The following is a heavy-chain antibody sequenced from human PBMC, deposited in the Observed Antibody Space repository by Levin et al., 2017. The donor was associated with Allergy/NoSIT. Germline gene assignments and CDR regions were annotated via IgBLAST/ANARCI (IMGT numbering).Heavy chain of an antibody. CDR2: IYYSGST. D-gene: IGHD6-13*01. J-gene: IGHJ6*02. CDR1: GGSMSNY. CDR3: ARDRSIIAASGTHYDYGMDV. V-gene: IGHV4-59*01. Sequence: SETLSLTCTVSGGSMSNYWSWIRQPPGKGLEWIGYIYYSGSTNYNPSLKSRVTMSVDTSRNQFSLKLGSVTSADTAVYYCARDRSIIAASGTHYDYGMDVWGQGTTVTVS.